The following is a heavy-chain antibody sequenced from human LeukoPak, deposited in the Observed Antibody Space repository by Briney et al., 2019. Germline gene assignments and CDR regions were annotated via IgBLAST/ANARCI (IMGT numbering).Heavy chain of an antibody. Sequence: GGSLRLSCAASGFTFSSYSMNWVRQAPGKGLEWVSSISSSSSYIYYADSVKGRFTISRDNAKNSLYLQMNSLRAEDTAVYYCARDYTYCSGSRCYDRFDYWGQGIRVTVSS. J-gene: IGHJ4*02. CDR1: GFTFSSYS. CDR2: ISSSSSYI. V-gene: IGHV3-21*01. CDR3: ARDYTYCSGSRCYDRFDY. D-gene: IGHD2-15*01.